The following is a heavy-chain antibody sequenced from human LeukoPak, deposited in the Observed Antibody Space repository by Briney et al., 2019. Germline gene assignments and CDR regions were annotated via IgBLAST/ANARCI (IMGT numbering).Heavy chain of an antibody. J-gene: IGHJ4*02. CDR1: GGSISSSPYS. CDR2: IYYSGRS. Sequence: SESLSLTCTVSGGSISSSPYSWAWIRQPPGKGLEWIGSIYYSGRSYYKVSLKSRVIISLDTPNNQFSLKLISVTAADTAVYYCARDVGTALVTGDYWGQGTLVTVSS. V-gene: IGHV4-39*07. D-gene: IGHD5-18*01. CDR3: ARDVGTALVTGDY.